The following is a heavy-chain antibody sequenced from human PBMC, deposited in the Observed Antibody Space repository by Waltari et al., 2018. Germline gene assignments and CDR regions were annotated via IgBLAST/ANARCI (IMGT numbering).Heavy chain of an antibody. J-gene: IGHJ6*02. V-gene: IGHV4-34*01. CDR1: GGSFGGYY. CDR3: ARVRAGYSYYYYGMDV. D-gene: IGHD6-19*01. CDR2: INHSGST. Sequence: QVQLQQWGAGLLKPSETMSRACAVYGGSFGGYYLSWIRQPPGKGLEWIGEINHSGSTNYNPSLNRRVTISVDTSKKQFSLKLSSVTAADTAVYYGARVRAGYSYYYYGMDVWGQGTTVTVSS.